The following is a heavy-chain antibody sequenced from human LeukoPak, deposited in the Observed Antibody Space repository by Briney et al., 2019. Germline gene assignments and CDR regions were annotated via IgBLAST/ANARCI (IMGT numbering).Heavy chain of an antibody. D-gene: IGHD1-26*01. Sequence: GGSLRLSCAASGFTFSSYSMNWVRQAPGKGLEWVSSISSSSSYIYYADSVKGRFTISRDNAKNSLYLQMNSLRAEDTAVYYCARGEGVTPFDPWGQGTLVTVHS. CDR3: ARGEGVTPFDP. J-gene: IGHJ5*02. CDR2: ISSSSSYI. CDR1: GFTFSSYS. V-gene: IGHV3-21*01.